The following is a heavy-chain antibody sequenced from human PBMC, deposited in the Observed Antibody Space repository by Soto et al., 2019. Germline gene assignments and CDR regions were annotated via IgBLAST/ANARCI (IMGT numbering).Heavy chain of an antibody. V-gene: IGHV3-23*01. CDR2: ISGSGATT. D-gene: IGHD3-10*01. CDR3: AKDRNYGKFDY. J-gene: IGHJ4*02. CDR1: GFTFITYA. Sequence: AGGSLRLSCAASGFTFITYAMSWVRQAPGTGLQWVSAISGSGATTYYADSVKGRFTISRDNSKNTLYLQMNSLRAEDTAVYYCAKDRNYGKFDYWGQGTLVTVS.